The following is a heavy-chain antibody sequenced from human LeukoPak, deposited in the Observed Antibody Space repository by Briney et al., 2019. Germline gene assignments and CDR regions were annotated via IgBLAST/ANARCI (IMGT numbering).Heavy chain of an antibody. CDR1: GLTFNNYA. V-gene: IGHV3-23*01. D-gene: IGHD3-9*01. CDR3: AKDVSTAILPHYFDS. Sequence: GGSLRLSCAASGLTFNNYAMTWVRQAPGKGLEWVSSIGSSGGRTFYADSVKGRFTISRYNSKNTLYLQMKSLRAEDTAVYYCAKDVSTAILPHYFDSWGQGKLVTVSS. CDR2: IGSSGGRT. J-gene: IGHJ4*02.